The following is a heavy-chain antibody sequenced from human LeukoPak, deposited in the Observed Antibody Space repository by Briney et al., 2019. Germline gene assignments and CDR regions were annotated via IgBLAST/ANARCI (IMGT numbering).Heavy chain of an antibody. CDR3: AKGDSSGWTAFDY. V-gene: IGHV3-30*18. CDR2: ISYDGSNK. D-gene: IGHD6-19*01. CDR1: GFTFSSYG. Sequence: GGSLRLSCAASGFTFSSYGMHWVRQAPSKGLEWVAVISYDGSNKYYADSVKGRFTISRDNSKNTLYLQMNSLRAEDTAVYYCAKGDSSGWTAFDYWGQGTLVTVSS. J-gene: IGHJ4*02.